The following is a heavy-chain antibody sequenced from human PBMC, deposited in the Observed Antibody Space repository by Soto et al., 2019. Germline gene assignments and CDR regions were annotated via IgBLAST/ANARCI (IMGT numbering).Heavy chain of an antibody. Sequence: GGSLRLSCAASGFTFSSYAMSWVRQAPGKGLEWVPAISGSGGSTYYADSVKGRFTISRDNSKNTLYLQMNSLRAEDTAVYYCAKDQSYYGDYEEYAFDIWGQGTMVTVSS. CDR2: ISGSGGST. J-gene: IGHJ3*02. CDR1: GFTFSSYA. D-gene: IGHD4-17*01. V-gene: IGHV3-23*01. CDR3: AKDQSYYGDYEEYAFDI.